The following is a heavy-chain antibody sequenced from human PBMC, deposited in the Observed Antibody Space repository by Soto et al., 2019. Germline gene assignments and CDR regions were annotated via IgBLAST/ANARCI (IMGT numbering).Heavy chain of an antibody. CDR1: GGSFSGYY. D-gene: IGHD1-1*01. J-gene: IGHJ6*02. CDR3: ARVRNGGMDV. V-gene: IGHV4-34*01. CDR2: INHSGST. Sequence: QVQLQQWGAGLLKPSETLSLTCAVYGGSFSGYYWSWIRQPPGKGLEWVGEINHSGSTNYNPSLKSRVTISVDTSKNQFPLKLSSVTAADTAVYYCARVRNGGMDVWGQGTTVTVSS.